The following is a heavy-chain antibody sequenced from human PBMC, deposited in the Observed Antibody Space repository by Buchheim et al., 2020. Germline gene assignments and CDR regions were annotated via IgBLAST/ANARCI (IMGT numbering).Heavy chain of an antibody. CDR3: AKDINYYDSSGYYSGKNYYYYCGMDV. D-gene: IGHD3-22*01. J-gene: IGHJ6*02. V-gene: IGHV3-30*18. CDR2: ISYDGSNK. CDR1: GFTFSSYG. Sequence: QVQLVESGGGVVQPGRSLRLSCAASGFTFSSYGMHWVRQAPGKGLEWVAVISYDGSNKYYADSVKGRFTISRDNSKNTLYLQMNGLRAEDTAVYYCAKDINYYDSSGYYSGKNYYYYCGMDVWGQGTT.